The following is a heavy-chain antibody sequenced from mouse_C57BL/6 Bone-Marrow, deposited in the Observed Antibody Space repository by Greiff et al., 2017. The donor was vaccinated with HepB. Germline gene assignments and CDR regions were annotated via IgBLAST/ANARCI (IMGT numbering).Heavy chain of an antibody. D-gene: IGHD1-1*01. CDR2: IHPNSGST. CDR3: AREGVLRGDFDV. Sequence: QVQLQQPGAELVKPGASVKLSCKASGYTFTSYWMHWVKQRPGQGLEWIGMIHPNSGSTNYNEKFKSKATLTVDKSSSTAYMQLSSLTSEDSAVYYCAREGVLRGDFDVWGTGTTVTVSS. J-gene: IGHJ1*03. V-gene: IGHV1-64*01. CDR1: GYTFTSYW.